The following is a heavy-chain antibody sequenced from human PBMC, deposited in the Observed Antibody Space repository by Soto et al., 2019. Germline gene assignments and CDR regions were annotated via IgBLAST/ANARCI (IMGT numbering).Heavy chain of an antibody. D-gene: IGHD3-10*01. J-gene: IGHJ4*02. CDR1: GFSLSTSGVG. CDR3: AHRRTTGWFGEFQVDY. Sequence: QITLKESGPTLVKPTQTLTLTCTFSGFSLSTSGVGVGWIRQPPGKALEWLALIYWDDDKRYSPSLKSRLTNTKDTAKHQVVLTMTNMDPVDTATYYCAHRRTTGWFGEFQVDYWGQGTLVTVSS. CDR2: IYWDDDK. V-gene: IGHV2-5*02.